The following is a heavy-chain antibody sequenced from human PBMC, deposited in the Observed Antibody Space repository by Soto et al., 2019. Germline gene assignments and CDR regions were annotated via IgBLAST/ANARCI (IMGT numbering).Heavy chain of an antibody. J-gene: IGHJ6*02. D-gene: IGHD3-9*01. CDR3: ARTGAEYYDILTGYSTYYYYYGMDV. V-gene: IGHV1-69*13. Sequence: SVKVSCKASGGTFSSYAISWVRQAPGQGLEWMGGIIPIFGTANYAQKFQGRVTLTADESTSTAYMELSSLRSEDTAVYYCARTGAEYYDILTGYSTYYYYYGMDVWGQGTTVTVSS. CDR1: GGTFSSYA. CDR2: IIPIFGTA.